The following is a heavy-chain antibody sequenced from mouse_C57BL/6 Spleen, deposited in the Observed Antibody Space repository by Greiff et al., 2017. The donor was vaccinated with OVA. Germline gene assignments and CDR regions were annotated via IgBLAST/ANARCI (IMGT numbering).Heavy chain of an antibody. J-gene: IGHJ1*03. CDR1: GYTFTSYW. CDR3: ARNYYGSSYRVWYFDV. D-gene: IGHD1-1*01. V-gene: IGHV1-53*01. Sequence: QVHVKQPGTELVKPGASVKLSCKASGYTFTSYWMHWVKQRPGQGLEWIGNINPSNGGTNYNEKFKSKATLTVDKSSSTAYMQLSSLTSEDSAVYYCARNYYGSSYRVWYFDVWGTGTTVTVSS. CDR2: INPSNGGT.